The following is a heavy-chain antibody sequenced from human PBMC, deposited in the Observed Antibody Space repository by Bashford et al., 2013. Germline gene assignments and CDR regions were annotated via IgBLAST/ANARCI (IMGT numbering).Heavy chain of an antibody. V-gene: IGHV1-58*01. D-gene: IGHD5-18*01. CDR2: IVVGSGNT. CDR1: GFTFTSSA. Sequence: SVKVSCKASGFTFTSSAVQWVRQARGQRLEWIGWIVVGSGNTNYAQKFQERVTITRDMSTSTAYMELSSLRSEDTAVYYCAAGRIQLWLPRYYGMDVWGQGTTVTVSS. CDR3: AAGRIQLWLPRYYGMDV. J-gene: IGHJ6*02.